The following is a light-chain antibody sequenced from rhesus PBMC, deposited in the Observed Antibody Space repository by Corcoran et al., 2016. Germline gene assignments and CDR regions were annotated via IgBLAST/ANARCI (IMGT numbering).Light chain of an antibody. Sequence: DIVMTQTPPSLPVTPGEPASIPCRSSQSLLHTDGRTYLYWYLQKPGQPPRLLIYRVSNRFFGVPDRFMGSGSGTDFTLKISRVKAEDVGVYYCMQALQSPFTFGPGTKLDIK. CDR1: QSLLHTDGRTY. V-gene: IGKV2-73*01. J-gene: IGKJ3*01. CDR2: RVS. CDR3: MQALQSPFT.